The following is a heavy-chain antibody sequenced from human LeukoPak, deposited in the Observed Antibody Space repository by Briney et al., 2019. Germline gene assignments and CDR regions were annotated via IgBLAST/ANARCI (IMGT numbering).Heavy chain of an antibody. CDR1: GGSISSYY. J-gene: IGHJ6*02. D-gene: IGHD3-10*01. CDR2: IYYSGST. CDR3: ARAPSWFGEYYYYGMDV. Sequence: SETLSLTCTVSGGSISSYYWSWIRQPPGKGLEWIGYIYYSGSTNYNPSLKSRVTISVDTSKNQFSLKLSSVTAADTAVYYCARAPSWFGEYYYYGMDVWGQGTTVTVSS. V-gene: IGHV4-59*01.